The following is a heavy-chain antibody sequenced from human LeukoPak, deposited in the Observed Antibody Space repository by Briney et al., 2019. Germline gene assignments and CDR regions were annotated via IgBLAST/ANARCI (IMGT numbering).Heavy chain of an antibody. CDR1: GFTFDDYA. D-gene: IGHD5-12*01. Sequence: GGSLRLSCAASGFTFDDYAMHWVRQAPGKSLEWVSLISWDGGSTYYADSVKGRFTISRDNSRHTLYLQMNSLGAEDTALYYCAKDKEYSGFGPILSGYYYGMDVWGKGTTVTVSS. CDR2: ISWDGGST. J-gene: IGHJ6*04. V-gene: IGHV3-43D*04. CDR3: AKDKEYSGFGPILSGYYYGMDV.